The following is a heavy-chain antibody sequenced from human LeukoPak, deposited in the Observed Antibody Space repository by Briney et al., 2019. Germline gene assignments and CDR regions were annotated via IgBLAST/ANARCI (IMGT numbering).Heavy chain of an antibody. J-gene: IGHJ6*03. CDR2: IYYSGST. CDR1: GGSISSSSYY. V-gene: IGHV4-39*01. Sequence: SETLSLTCTVSGGSISSSSYYWGWIRQPPGKGLEWIGSIYYSGSTYYNPSLKSRVTISVDTSKNQFPLKLSSVTAADTAVYYCARHSGSYYYYYYMDVWGKGTTVTVSS. CDR3: ARHSGSYYYYYYMDV. D-gene: IGHD1-26*01.